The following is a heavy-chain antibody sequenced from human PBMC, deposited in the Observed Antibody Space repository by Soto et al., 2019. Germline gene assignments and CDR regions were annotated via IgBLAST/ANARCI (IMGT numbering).Heavy chain of an antibody. V-gene: IGHV1-8*01. D-gene: IGHD4-17*01. CDR1: GYTFTSYD. CDR2: MNPNSGTT. CDR3: VSVYGEIDY. J-gene: IGHJ4*02. Sequence: QVQLVQSGAEVKKPGASVKVSCKASGYTFTSYDINWVRQATGQGLEWMGWMNPNSGTTGYAQQFQGRVTMTRSTSISTAYKDRSNLTSEDTAVYYCVSVYGEIDYWGQGTLVTVSS.